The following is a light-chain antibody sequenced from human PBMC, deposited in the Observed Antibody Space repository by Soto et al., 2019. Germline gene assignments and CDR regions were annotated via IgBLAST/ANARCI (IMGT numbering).Light chain of an antibody. V-gene: IGLV2-8*01. CDR2: EVS. CDR1: SSDFGGYNY. J-gene: IGLJ1*01. CDR3: SSYAGSNNLGV. Sequence: QSVLTQPPSASGSTGQSVTISCTRTSSDFGGYNYVSWYQQHPGKAPKLMIYEVSKRPSGVPDRFSGSKSGNTASLTVSGLQAEDEADYYCSSYAGSNNLGVFGTGTKVTVL.